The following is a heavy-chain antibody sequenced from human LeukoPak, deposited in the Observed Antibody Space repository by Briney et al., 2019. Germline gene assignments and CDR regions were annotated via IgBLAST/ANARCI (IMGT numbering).Heavy chain of an antibody. Sequence: GGSLRLSCAASGFTFSGYAMHWVRQAPGKGLEWVAVISYDGSNKYYADSVKGRFTISRDNSKNTLYLQMNSLRAEDTAVYYCARDRAASRNWFDPWGQGTLVTVSS. D-gene: IGHD5-18*01. CDR3: ARDRAASRNWFDP. V-gene: IGHV3-30-3*01. CDR2: ISYDGSNK. CDR1: GFTFSGYA. J-gene: IGHJ5*02.